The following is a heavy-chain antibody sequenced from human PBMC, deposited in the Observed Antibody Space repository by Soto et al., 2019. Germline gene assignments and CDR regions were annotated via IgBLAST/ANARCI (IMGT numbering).Heavy chain of an antibody. CDR3: ARVAPQYCSVGSCYSDYCDFMDV. Sequence: ASVKVSCKASGYTFTSYGISWVRQAPGQGLEWMGWISAYNGNTNYAQKLQGRVTMTTDTSTSTAYMELRSLRSDDTAVYYCARVAPQYCSVGSCYSDYCDFMDVCGKGTTVTVSS. V-gene: IGHV1-18*01. J-gene: IGHJ6*03. CDR2: ISAYNGNT. D-gene: IGHD2-15*01. CDR1: GYTFTSYG.